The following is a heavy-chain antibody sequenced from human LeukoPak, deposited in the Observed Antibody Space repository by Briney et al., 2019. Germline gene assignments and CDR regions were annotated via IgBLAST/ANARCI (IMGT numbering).Heavy chain of an antibody. CDR1: GFTFNTYW. V-gene: IGHV3-74*01. CDR3: ARTFSSSSLDY. CDR2: INSDGSGT. Sequence: PGGSLRLSCAASGFTFNTYWMNWVRQAPGKGLVWVPRINSDGSGTTYADSVKGRFTISRDNAKNTLYLQMNSLRAEDTAVYYCARTFSSSSLDYWGQGTLVTVSS. D-gene: IGHD6-13*01. J-gene: IGHJ4*02.